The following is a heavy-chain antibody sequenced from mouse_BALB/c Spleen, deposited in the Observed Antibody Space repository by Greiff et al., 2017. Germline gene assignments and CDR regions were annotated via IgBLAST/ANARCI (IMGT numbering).Heavy chain of an antibody. CDR1: GFTFSSFG. D-gene: IGHD2-1*01. J-gene: IGHJ4*01. CDR2: ISSGSSTI. CDR3: ARPGNYDYAMDY. V-gene: IGHV5-17*02. Sequence: EVKLVESGGGLVQPGGSRKLSCAASGFTFSSFGMHWVRQAPEKGLEWVAYISSGSSTIYYADTVKGRFTISRDNPKNTLFLQMTSLRSEDTAMYYCARPGNYDYAMDYWGQGTSVTVSS.